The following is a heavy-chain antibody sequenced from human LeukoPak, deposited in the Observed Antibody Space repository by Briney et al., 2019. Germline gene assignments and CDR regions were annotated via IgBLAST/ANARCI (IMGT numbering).Heavy chain of an antibody. CDR1: GFTFSSYW. CDR3: AGEVLIGVVSPRYALYV. D-gene: IGHD3-3*01. V-gene: IGHV3-7*03. J-gene: IGHJ6*02. CDR2: VNHVGREK. Sequence: GGSLRLSCVASGFTFSSYWMSWVRHVPGKGLEWVGNVNHVGREKYYVDSVKGRFTISRDNGKNSLYLQTNNLRAEATAVYHCAGEVLIGVVSPRYALYVWAKGPRSPSP.